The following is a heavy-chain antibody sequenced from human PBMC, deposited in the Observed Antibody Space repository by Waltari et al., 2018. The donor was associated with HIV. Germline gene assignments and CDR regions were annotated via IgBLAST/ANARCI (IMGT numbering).Heavy chain of an antibody. CDR2: DKANGGSS. CDR3: LVVAAVATGRPPPKENFDV. CDR1: PHLFSPFY. D-gene: IGHD5-12*01. V-gene: IGHV1-46*01. Sequence: QVLLAQSGGAVKNPGAPVPISCKASPHLFSPFYFHWLRQAPVQALKWSGSDKANGGSSPYQNNLDERVTLSADTATNTVVIEVGSLRSDETAINFCLVVAAVATGRPPPKENFDVGGKGTVVAVSS. J-gene: IGHJ3*01.